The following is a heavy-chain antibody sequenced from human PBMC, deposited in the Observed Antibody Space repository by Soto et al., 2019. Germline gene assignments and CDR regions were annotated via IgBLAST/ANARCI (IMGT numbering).Heavy chain of an antibody. V-gene: IGHV3-74*01. CDR1: GLIFNRYW. Sequence: GGSLRLSCAASGLIFNRYWMHWVRHAPGKGLVWVSHINTDGSNTNYADSVKGRFTISRNNAKSTLFLQMNSLRDEDTAVYYCAREFCSGGNCYTYYFDPWGQGIPVTVSS. CDR2: INTDGSNT. CDR3: AREFCSGGNCYTYYFDP. J-gene: IGHJ5*02. D-gene: IGHD2-15*01.